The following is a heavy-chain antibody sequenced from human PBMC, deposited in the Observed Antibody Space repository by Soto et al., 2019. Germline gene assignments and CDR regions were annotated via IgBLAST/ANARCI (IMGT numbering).Heavy chain of an antibody. V-gene: IGHV3-23*01. D-gene: IGHD3-16*01. Sequence: PGGSKRLSCTASGFPFSTYGMAWVSPTPGKGLEWVSGVSASGLNTDYADPVKGRFYISRDNSKNTLYLQMNSLRAEDTAVYYCARPEIPTRSNDYSYPFDLWGQGTLVTVSS. CDR3: ARPEIPTRSNDYSYPFDL. CDR1: GFPFSTYG. J-gene: IGHJ5*02. CDR2: VSASGLNT.